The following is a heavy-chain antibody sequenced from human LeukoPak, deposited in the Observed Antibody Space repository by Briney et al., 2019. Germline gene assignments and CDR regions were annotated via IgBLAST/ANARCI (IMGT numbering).Heavy chain of an antibody. CDR1: GYTFTSYY. CDR2: INPSGGST. J-gene: IGHJ4*02. D-gene: IGHD4-11*01. V-gene: IGHV1-46*01. Sequence: ASVKVSCKASGYTFTSYYMHWVRQAPGQGLEWMGIINPSGGSTSYAQKFQGRVTMTRDMSTSTVYMELSSLRSEDTAVYYCARGSMTTVTSPPVDYWGQGTLVTVSS. CDR3: ARGSMTTVTSPPVDY.